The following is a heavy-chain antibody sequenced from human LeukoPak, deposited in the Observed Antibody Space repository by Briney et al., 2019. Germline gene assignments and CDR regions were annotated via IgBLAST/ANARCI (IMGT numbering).Heavy chain of an antibody. CDR2: ISGSGGST. CDR1: GFTFSSYA. V-gene: IGHV3-23*01. D-gene: IGHD3-22*01. J-gene: IGHJ4*02. CDR3: AKVVHRAYYYDSRFGY. Sequence: GGSLRLSCAASGFTFSSYAMSWVRQAPGKGLEWVSAISGSGGSTYYADSVKGRFTISRDNSKNTLHLQMNSLRAEDTAVYYCAKVVHRAYYYDSRFGYWGQGTLVTVSS.